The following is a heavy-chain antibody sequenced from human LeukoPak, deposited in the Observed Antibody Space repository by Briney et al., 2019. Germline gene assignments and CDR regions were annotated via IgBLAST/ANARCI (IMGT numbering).Heavy chain of an antibody. CDR2: FDPEDGET. V-gene: IGHV1-24*01. Sequence: ASVKVSCKASGYTFTNCQMHWVRQAPGKGLEWMGGFDPEDGETIYAQKFQGRVTMTEDTSTDTAYMELSSLRSEDTAIYYCAKETPNTGWFDPWGQGTLVTVSS. J-gene: IGHJ5*02. D-gene: IGHD1-14*01. CDR3: AKETPNTGWFDP. CDR1: GYTFTNCQ.